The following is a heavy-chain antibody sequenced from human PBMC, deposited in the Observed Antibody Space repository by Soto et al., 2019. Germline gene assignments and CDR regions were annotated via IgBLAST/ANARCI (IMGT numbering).Heavy chain of an antibody. Sequence: EAQLLESGVGLVQPGGSLRLSCAASGFTFSTYPMSWVRQAPGKGLEWVSGISGSGISTYYTDSVKGRFTISRDNSKNTVFLQMNSLRDEDTAVYYCVKPPVITASYYYYDMDVWGQGTTVTVSS. J-gene: IGHJ6*02. V-gene: IGHV3-23*01. CDR3: VKPPVITASYYYYDMDV. CDR1: GFTFSTYP. CDR2: ISGSGIST. D-gene: IGHD4-4*01.